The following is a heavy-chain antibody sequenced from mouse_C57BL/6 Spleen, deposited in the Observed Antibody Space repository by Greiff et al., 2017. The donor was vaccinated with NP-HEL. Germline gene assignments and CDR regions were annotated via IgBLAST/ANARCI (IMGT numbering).Heavy chain of an antibody. CDR3: TIYYDYDPDY. Sequence: EVQLQQSGTVLARPGASVKMSCKTSGYTFTSYWMHWVKQRPGQGLEWIGAIYPGNSDTSYNQKFKGKAKLTAVTSASTAYMELSSLTNDDSAVYYCTIYYDYDPDYWGQGTTLTVSS. CDR1: GYTFTSYW. V-gene: IGHV1-5*01. J-gene: IGHJ2*01. CDR2: IYPGNSDT. D-gene: IGHD2-4*01.